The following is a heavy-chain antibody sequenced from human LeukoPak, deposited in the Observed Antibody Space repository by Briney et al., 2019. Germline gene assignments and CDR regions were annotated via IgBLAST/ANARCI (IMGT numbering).Heavy chain of an antibody. Sequence: EASVKVSCKTSGYTFISYGFSWVRQAPGQGPEWMGWISAYDGNTNSAQKFRGRVIMTTDTSASTAYMEVRSLRPDDTAVYYCVRDGYGSGKGFFDYWGQGTLVTVSS. CDR3: VRDGYGSGKGFFDY. D-gene: IGHD3-10*01. CDR1: GYTFISYG. V-gene: IGHV1-18*01. J-gene: IGHJ4*02. CDR2: ISAYDGNT.